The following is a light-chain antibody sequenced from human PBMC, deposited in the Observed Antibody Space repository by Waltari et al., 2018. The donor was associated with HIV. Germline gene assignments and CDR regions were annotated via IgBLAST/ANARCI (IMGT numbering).Light chain of an antibody. CDR2: EVS. CDR3: CAYAGSTTYVI. J-gene: IGLJ2*01. Sequence: QSALTQPASVSGSPGQSITIPCTGTSSDVGGYNLVSWYQQPPGTAPKLMIYEVSKRPSGVSNRFSGSKSGNTASLTISGLQAEDEADYYCCAYAGSTTYVIFGGGTKLTVL. CDR1: SSDVGGYNL. V-gene: IGLV2-23*02.